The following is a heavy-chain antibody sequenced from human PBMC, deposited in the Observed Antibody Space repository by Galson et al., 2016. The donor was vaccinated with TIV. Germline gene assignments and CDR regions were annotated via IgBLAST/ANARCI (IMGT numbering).Heavy chain of an antibody. J-gene: IGHJ6*02. CDR1: GSTVSDNF. Sequence: SLRLSCAASGSTVSDNFMTWVRQAPGRGLEWVSLISAGGTTSYADSVQGRFTVSRDGSENTLYLQMSSLRPEDTAVYYCARERRYCGNNCYLYYYYGMDVWGQGTTVTVS. CDR3: ARERRYCGNNCYLYYYYGMDV. V-gene: IGHV3-66*02. D-gene: IGHD2-21*02. CDR2: ISAGGTT.